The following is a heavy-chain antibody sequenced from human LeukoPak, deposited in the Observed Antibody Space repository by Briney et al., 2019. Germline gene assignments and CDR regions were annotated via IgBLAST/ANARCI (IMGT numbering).Heavy chain of an antibody. J-gene: IGHJ1*01. D-gene: IGHD2-15*01. Sequence: QPGGSLRLSCAASGFPFSTYAMNWVRQAPGKGLEWVSVITGSGGFTQYADSVKGRFTISRDNSKNTVYLQMNSLRAEDTAVYYCARDLYCSGGSCLGFQHWGQGTLVTVSS. V-gene: IGHV3-23*01. CDR3: ARDLYCSGGSCLGFQH. CDR2: ITGSGGFT. CDR1: GFPFSTYA.